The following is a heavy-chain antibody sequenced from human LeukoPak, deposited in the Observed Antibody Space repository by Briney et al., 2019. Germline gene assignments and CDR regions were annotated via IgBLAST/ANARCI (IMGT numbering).Heavy chain of an antibody. CDR2: INKDGSEK. CDR1: GFTFSSYW. D-gene: IGHD2-15*01. V-gene: IGHV3-7*01. J-gene: IGHJ4*02. Sequence: GGSLRLSCAASGFTFSSYWMSWVRQAPGKGLEWVASINKDGSEKQYVDSVKGRFTISRDNAKTSVYLQMTSLGAEDTAVYYCATYTQHFGAPGGTDYWGLGTLVTVSS. CDR3: ATYTQHFGAPGGTDY.